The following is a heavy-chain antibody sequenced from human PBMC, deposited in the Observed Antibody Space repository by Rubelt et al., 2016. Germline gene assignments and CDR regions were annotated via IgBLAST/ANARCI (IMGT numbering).Heavy chain of an antibody. D-gene: IGHD2-21*02. V-gene: IGHV3-7*01. Sequence: EVQLVESGGGLVQPGGSLRLSCAASGFTFSSYWMSWVRHAPGKGLEWVANIKQDGSEKYYVDSVKGRFTIARDNAKNALYRQMNSLRAEYTAVYYCASLPLAYCGGDCYPPWGQGTLVTVSS. CDR2: IKQDGSEK. CDR1: GFTFSSYW. CDR3: ASLPLAYCGGDCYPP. J-gene: IGHJ5*02.